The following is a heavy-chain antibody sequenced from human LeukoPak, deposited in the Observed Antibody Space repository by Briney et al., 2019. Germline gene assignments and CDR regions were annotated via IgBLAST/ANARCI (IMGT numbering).Heavy chain of an antibody. J-gene: IGHJ5*02. CDR1: GYTFTSYD. V-gene: IGHV1-18*01. D-gene: IGHD2-15*01. CDR3: ARAEYCSGGTCYPGWFDP. Sequence: ASVKVSCKASGYTFTSYDINWVRQAPGQGLEWMGWISAYNGNTNYAQNLQGRVTMTTDTSTSTAYMELRSLRSDDTAIYYCARAEYCSGGTCYPGWFDPWGQGTLVTVSS. CDR2: ISAYNGNT.